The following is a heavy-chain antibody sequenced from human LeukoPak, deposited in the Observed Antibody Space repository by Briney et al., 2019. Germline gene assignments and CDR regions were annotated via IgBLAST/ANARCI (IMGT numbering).Heavy chain of an antibody. V-gene: IGHV3-21*04. CDR2: ISSTSSYI. Sequence: GGSLRLSCAASGLYNMNWVRQAPGKGLEWVSFISSTSSYIYYADSVKGRFTISRDYSKNTVYLQMNSLTAEDTAVYYCTRGQGILSTPIDSWGQGTLVTVAS. D-gene: IGHD2-2*01. CDR1: GLYN. CDR3: TRGQGILSTPIDS. J-gene: IGHJ4*02.